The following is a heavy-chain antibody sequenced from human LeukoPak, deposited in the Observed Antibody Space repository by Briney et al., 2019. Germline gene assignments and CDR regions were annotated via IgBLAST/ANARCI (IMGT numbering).Heavy chain of an antibody. V-gene: IGHV4-59*01. D-gene: IGHD3-10*01. Sequence: SETLSLTCTVSGGSISSYYWSWIRQPPGKGLEWIGYIYYSGSTNYNPSLKSRVTISVDTSKNQFSLKLSSVTAADTAVYYCVYSLTMVRGVIPFDYWGQGTLVTVSS. J-gene: IGHJ4*02. CDR3: VYSLTMVRGVIPFDY. CDR2: IYYSGST. CDR1: GGSISSYY.